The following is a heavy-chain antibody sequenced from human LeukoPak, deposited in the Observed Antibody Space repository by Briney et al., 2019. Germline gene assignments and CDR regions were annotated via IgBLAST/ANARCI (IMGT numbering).Heavy chain of an antibody. CDR2: MNPNSGNT. V-gene: IGHV1-8*01. Sequence: GASVTVSFTASAYTFTNYDINWVRQATGQGLEWMGWMNPNSGNTGYAQKFQGRVTMTRDTSISTAYMELSSLRSEDTAVYYCARGPPYDFWSARGYSYYYMDVWGKGTTVTVSS. CDR3: ARGPPYDFWSARGYSYYYMDV. CDR1: AYTFTNYD. D-gene: IGHD3-3*01. J-gene: IGHJ6*03.